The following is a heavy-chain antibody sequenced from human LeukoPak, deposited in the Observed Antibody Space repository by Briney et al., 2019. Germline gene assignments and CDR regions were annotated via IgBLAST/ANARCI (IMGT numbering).Heavy chain of an antibody. Sequence: GGSLRLSCAASGFTFSRYWMSWVRQAPGKGLEWVANIKQDGSEKYYVDSVKGRFTISRDSAKNSLYLQMNSLRAEDTAVYYCARGKYYDYVWGSSTWYFDLWGRGTLVTVSS. D-gene: IGHD3-16*01. V-gene: IGHV3-7*04. J-gene: IGHJ2*01. CDR2: IKQDGSEK. CDR3: ARGKYYDYVWGSSTWYFDL. CDR1: GFTFSRYW.